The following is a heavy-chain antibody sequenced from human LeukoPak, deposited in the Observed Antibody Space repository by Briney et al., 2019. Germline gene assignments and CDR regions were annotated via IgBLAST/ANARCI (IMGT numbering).Heavy chain of an antibody. CDR2: IYSDDRA. V-gene: IGHV3-66*02. CDR1: GFTFNRNV. CDR3: ARDLAGFEEPRYYYYMDV. Sequence: GGSLRLSCVASGFTFNRNVMSWVRQAPGKGVEWVSLIYSDDRAFYADSVKGRFTISRNKSKNTLFLQMSSLKPEDTAIYYCARDLAGFEEPRYYYYMDVWGKGTTVTVSS. J-gene: IGHJ6*03. D-gene: IGHD1-14*01.